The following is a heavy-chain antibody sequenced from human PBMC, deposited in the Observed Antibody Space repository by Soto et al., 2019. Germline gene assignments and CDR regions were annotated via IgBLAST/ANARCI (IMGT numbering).Heavy chain of an antibody. J-gene: IGHJ5*02. CDR3: TRGVLA. CDR2: ISPSGRP. V-gene: IGHV4-30-2*01. D-gene: IGHD2-8*01. Sequence: PSETLSLTWSVSGGSVSSGVYSWSWIRQAPGKGLEWIGFISPSGRPAYNPSLKSRVSISVDTSKNQISLELSSVTAADTAVYYCTRGVLAWGPGTLVTVSS. CDR1: GGSVSSGVYS.